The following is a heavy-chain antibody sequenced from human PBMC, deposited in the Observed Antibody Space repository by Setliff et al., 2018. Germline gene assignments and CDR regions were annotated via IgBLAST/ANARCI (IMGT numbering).Heavy chain of an antibody. Sequence: PSETLSLTCTAYGGTFSDYYWTWIRQPPGKGLEWIGEINHSGITNYNPSLKGRVTISVDTSKNQFSLTMSSVTAADAAVYYCARGRNIAARLLDTWGQGSRVTVSS. J-gene: IGHJ5*02. V-gene: IGHV4-34*01. CDR1: GGTFSDYY. CDR2: INHSGIT. CDR3: ARGRNIAARLLDT. D-gene: IGHD6-6*01.